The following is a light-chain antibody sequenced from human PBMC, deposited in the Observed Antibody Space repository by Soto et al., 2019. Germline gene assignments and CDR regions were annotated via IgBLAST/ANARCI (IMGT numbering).Light chain of an antibody. V-gene: IGKV3D-15*01. CDR1: QSVSSN. J-gene: IGKJ1*01. Sequence: EIVMTQSPATLSVSPGERATLSCRASQSVSSNLAWYQQKPGQAPRLLIYDGSNRATGIPARFSGSGSGTDFTLAISSLEPEDFAVYYCQQYGSSGTFGQGTKVDIK. CDR2: DGS. CDR3: QQYGSSGT.